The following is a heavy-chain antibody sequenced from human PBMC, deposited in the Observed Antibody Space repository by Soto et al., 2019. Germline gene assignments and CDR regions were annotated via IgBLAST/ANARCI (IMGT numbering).Heavy chain of an antibody. V-gene: IGHV3-7*01. Sequence: EVQLVESGGGLVQPGGSLRLSCAASGFTFSSYWMSWVRQAPGKGLEWLANIKQVGSEKFYVDSVKGRFTISRDNAKNSLYLQMNSLRAEDTAVYYCARGTGAAVAADYWGQGTLVTVSS. CDR1: GFTFSSYW. J-gene: IGHJ4*02. CDR3: ARGTGAAVAADY. D-gene: IGHD6-19*01. CDR2: IKQVGSEK.